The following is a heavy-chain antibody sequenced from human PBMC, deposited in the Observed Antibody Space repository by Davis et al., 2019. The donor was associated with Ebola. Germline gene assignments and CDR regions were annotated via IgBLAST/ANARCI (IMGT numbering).Heavy chain of an antibody. Sequence: ASVKVSCKASGYTFTSYDINWVRQATGQGLEWMGWMNPNSGNTGYAQKFQGRVTMTRNTSISTAYMELSSLRSEDTAVYYCARGNPQWLLLTYYFDYWGQGTLVTVSS. V-gene: IGHV1-8*01. CDR2: MNPNSGNT. J-gene: IGHJ4*02. D-gene: IGHD5-12*01. CDR3: ARGNPQWLLLTYYFDY. CDR1: GYTFTSYD.